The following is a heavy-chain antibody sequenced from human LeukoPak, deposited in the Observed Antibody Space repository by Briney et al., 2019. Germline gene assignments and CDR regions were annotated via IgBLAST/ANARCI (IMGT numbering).Heavy chain of an antibody. Sequence: GGSLRLSCAASGFTFSTYSMTWVRQAPGKGLEWVSSISSSSRSYIYYAVSLKGQFTISRDDAKNSPYLQMNSLRAEDTAIYYCARGDIEMPTTDNWFDPWGQGTLVTVSS. D-gene: IGHD5-24*01. CDR3: ARGDIEMPTTDNWFDP. J-gene: IGHJ5*02. CDR1: GFTFSTYS. V-gene: IGHV3-21*01. CDR2: ISSSSRSYI.